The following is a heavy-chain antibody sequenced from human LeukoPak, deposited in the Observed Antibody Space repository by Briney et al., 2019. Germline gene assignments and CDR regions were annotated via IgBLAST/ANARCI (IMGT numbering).Heavy chain of an antibody. CDR2: INPDSGGT. D-gene: IGHD6-13*01. CDR1: GYGFTGYF. J-gene: IGHJ4*02. V-gene: IGHV1-2*02. CDR3: VRDLFFAAAEREGDDY. Sequence: GASVKVSCKASGYGFTGYFMHWVRQAPGQGLEWMGWINPDSGGTNYAQKFRGRVTLTRDTSIYTAYMELSRLRSDDTAVYYCVRDLFFAAAEREGDDYWGQGTLVIVSS.